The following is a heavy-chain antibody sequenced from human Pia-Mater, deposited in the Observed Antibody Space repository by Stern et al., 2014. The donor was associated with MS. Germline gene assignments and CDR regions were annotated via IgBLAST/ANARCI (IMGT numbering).Heavy chain of an antibody. CDR3: ARDGRHSDNYGLDV. CDR2: SVPIFGTG. D-gene: IGHD2-15*01. Sequence: QVQLGQSGAEVKKPGSSVKVSCKASGGTFNVYAINWLRQAPGKGLEWMGGSVPIFGTGNYAQKFQGRVTIIADESTRTSSMQLSSRRYDDTAVYYCARDGRHSDNYGLDVWGQGTTVTVSS. V-gene: IGHV1-69*01. CDR1: GGTFNVYA. J-gene: IGHJ6*02.